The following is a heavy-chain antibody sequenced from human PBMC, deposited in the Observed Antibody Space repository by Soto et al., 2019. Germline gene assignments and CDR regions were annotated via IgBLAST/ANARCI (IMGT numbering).Heavy chain of an antibody. CDR2: ISSSSSTI. J-gene: IGHJ4*02. CDR3: ASCSGGSCYWVDY. D-gene: IGHD2-15*01. CDR1: GFTFSSYS. Sequence: EVQLVESGGGLVQPGGSLRLSCAASGFTFSSYSMIWVRQAPGKGLEWVSYISSSSSTIYYADSVKGRFTISRDNAKNSLYLQMNSLRDEDTAVYYCASCSGGSCYWVDYWGQRTLVTVSS. V-gene: IGHV3-48*02.